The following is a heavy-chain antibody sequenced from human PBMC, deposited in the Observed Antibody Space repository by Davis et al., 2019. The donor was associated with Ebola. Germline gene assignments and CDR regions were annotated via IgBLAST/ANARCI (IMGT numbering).Heavy chain of an antibody. Sequence: SVKVSCKASGGSFNSYAISWVRQAPGQGLEWMGGIIPIFGTTNYAQKFQGRVTITADESTSTAYMELSSLRSDDTAVYYCARDPGYSSGWYGGDYWGQGTLVTVSS. J-gene: IGHJ4*02. CDR1: GGSFNSYA. V-gene: IGHV1-69*13. CDR2: IIPIFGTT. CDR3: ARDPGYSSGWYGGDY. D-gene: IGHD6-19*01.